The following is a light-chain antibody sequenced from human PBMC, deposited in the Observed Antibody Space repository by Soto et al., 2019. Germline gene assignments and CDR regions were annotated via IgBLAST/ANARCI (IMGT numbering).Light chain of an antibody. CDR1: SSDVGGYNY. CDR3: SSYTSSSLYV. Sequence: QSALTQPASVSGSPGQSITISCTGTSSDVGGYNYVSWYQQHPGKAPKLMIYDVSYRPSGFSDRFSGSKSGSTASLTISGLQAEDEVDYYCSSYTSSSLYVFGTGTKLTVL. CDR2: DVS. V-gene: IGLV2-14*03. J-gene: IGLJ1*01.